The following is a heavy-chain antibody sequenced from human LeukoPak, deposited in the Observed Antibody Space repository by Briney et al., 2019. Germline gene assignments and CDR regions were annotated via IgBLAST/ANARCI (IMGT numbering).Heavy chain of an antibody. J-gene: IGHJ4*02. CDR3: AKDPGSRDPGAGLFDY. D-gene: IGHD1-14*01. CDR1: GFTFSSYG. Sequence: GRSLRLSCAASGFTFSSYGMHWVRQAPGKGLEWVAVISYDGSNKYYADSVKGRFTISRDNSKNTLYLQMNSLRAEDTAVYYCAKDPGSRDPGAGLFDYWGQGTLVTVSS. CDR2: ISYDGSNK. V-gene: IGHV3-30*18.